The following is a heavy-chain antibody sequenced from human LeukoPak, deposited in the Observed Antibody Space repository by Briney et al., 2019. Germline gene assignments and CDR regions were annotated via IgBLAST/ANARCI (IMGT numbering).Heavy chain of an antibody. D-gene: IGHD5-12*01. CDR3: AKDHSIVAPTLQYYYYGMDA. CDR1: EFTFSSYG. V-gene: IGHV3-30*18. CDR2: ISYDGSNK. J-gene: IGHJ6*04. Sequence: GGSLRFSCAASEFTFSSYGMHCVRQAPGKGLEWVALISYDGSNKYYADSVKGRFTISRDNSKNTLYLQMNSLRAEDTAVYYCAKDHSIVAPTLQYYYYGMDAWGKGTTVTVPS.